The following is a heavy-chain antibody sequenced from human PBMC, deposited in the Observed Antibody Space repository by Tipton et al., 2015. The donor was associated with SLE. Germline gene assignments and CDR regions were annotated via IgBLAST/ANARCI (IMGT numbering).Heavy chain of an antibody. Sequence: TLSLTCAVSGYSLSSGYSWGWVRQPPGKGLEWIGSIYHSGSTYYNPSLKSRVTMSVDTSKNQFSLKLSSVTAADTAVYYCARVEFGGTFFDYWGQGTLVTVSS. CDR1: GYSLSSGYS. D-gene: IGHD2-15*01. V-gene: IGHV4-38-2*01. J-gene: IGHJ4*02. CDR3: ARVEFGGTFFDY. CDR2: IYHSGST.